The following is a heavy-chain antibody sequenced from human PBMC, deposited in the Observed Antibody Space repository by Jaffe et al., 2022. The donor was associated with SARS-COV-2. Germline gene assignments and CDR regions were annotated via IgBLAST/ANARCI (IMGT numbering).Heavy chain of an antibody. CDR2: IRSKAYGGTT. CDR1: GFTFGDYA. V-gene: IGHV3-49*04. D-gene: IGHD6-13*01. J-gene: IGHJ6*02. Sequence: EVQLVESGGGLVQPGRSLRLSCTASGFTFGDYAMSWVRQAPGKGLEWVGFIRSKAYGGTTEYAASVKGRFTISRDDSKSIAYLQMNSLKTEDTAVYYCTRALIAAAGFNYYYYYGMDVWGQGTTVTVSS. CDR3: TRALIAAAGFNYYYYYGMDV.